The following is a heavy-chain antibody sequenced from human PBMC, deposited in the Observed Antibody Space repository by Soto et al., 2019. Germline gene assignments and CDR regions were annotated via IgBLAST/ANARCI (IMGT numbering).Heavy chain of an antibody. V-gene: IGHV3-23*01. J-gene: IGHJ4*02. Sequence: EVQLLESGGGLVQPGGSLRLSCAPSGFIFTSYAISWVRQAPGKGLEWVSGISGSGGSTYYADSVKGRFTISRDNSKNTLYLQMNSLRAEDTALYYCAKGTCKSGGSCYSTFDYWGQGTLVTVSS. CDR3: AKGTCKSGGSCYSTFDY. CDR1: GFIFTSYA. D-gene: IGHD2-15*01. CDR2: ISGSGGST.